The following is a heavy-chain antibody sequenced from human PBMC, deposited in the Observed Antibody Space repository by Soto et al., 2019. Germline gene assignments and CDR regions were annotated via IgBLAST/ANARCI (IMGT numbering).Heavy chain of an antibody. CDR2: ISHSGSTT. V-gene: IGHV3-48*03. CDR3: ARALLCSSYYYYHLDV. D-gene: IGHD2-2*01. J-gene: IGHJ6*02. CDR1: GFTFSSYE. Sequence: EVQLVESGGGLVQPGGSLRLSCAASGFTFSSYEMNWVRQAPGKGLEWVSYISHSGSTTSYADSVMGRFTISRDDAKNSLYLQMHRMRAEDKAIYFCARALLCSSYYYYHLDVWGQGTTVTVSS.